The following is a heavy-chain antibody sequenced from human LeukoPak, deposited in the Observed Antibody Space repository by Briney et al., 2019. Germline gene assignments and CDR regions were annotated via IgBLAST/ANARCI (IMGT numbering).Heavy chain of an antibody. Sequence: SETLSLTCTVSGGSISSSSYYWGWIRQPPGKGLEWIGSIYYSGSTYYNPSLKSRVTISVDTSKNQFSLKLSSVTAADTAVYYCARESGLIAAAGLGGVSGYVRLGNWFDPWGQGTLVTVSS. CDR1: GGSISSSSYY. D-gene: IGHD6-13*01. CDR2: IYYSGST. J-gene: IGHJ5*02. V-gene: IGHV4-39*07. CDR3: ARESGLIAAAGLGGVSGYVRLGNWFDP.